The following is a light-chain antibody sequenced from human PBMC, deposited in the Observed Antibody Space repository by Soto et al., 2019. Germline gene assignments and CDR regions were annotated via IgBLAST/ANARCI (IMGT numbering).Light chain of an antibody. CDR3: RQSYSTPRT. Sequence: RMTQSPSSLSASVGDRVTITCRASQGIASYLAWYQQKPGKAPKLLIYAASSLQSGVPSRFSGSGSGTDFTLTISSLQPEDFTTYFCRQSYSTPRTFGQGTKV. J-gene: IGKJ1*01. CDR1: QGIASY. CDR2: AAS. V-gene: IGKV1-39*01.